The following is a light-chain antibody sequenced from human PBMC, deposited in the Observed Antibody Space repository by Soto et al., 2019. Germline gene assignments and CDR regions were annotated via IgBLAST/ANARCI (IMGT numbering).Light chain of an antibody. J-gene: IGLJ2*01. Sequence: QSALTQPPSASGSLGQSVTISCTGTSSDVGGFNYVSWYQQHPGKAPKFMISEVSKRPSGVPDRFSGSKSGNTASLTVSGLQAEDEADYYCASYAGSNNVVFGGGTQLTVL. CDR3: ASYAGSNNVV. V-gene: IGLV2-8*01. CDR2: EVS. CDR1: SSDVGGFNY.